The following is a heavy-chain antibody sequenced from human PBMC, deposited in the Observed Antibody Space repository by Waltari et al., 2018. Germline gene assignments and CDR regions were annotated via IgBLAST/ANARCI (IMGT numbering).Heavy chain of an antibody. V-gene: IGHV4-31*02. Sequence: QVQLRESGPGLLMPSDTLSVTCTVSGVSVSGGRYCWTWIRQHPERGLEWVGYSCYGGSGYYNPSLSGRATISEDAAMGQFSLRLTFVTDADSGIYYCARGRDDNSWYGYFDSWGRGMLVTVS. D-gene: IGHD6-13*01. CDR1: GVSVSGGRYC. CDR3: ARGRDDNSWYGYFDS. J-gene: IGHJ4*02. CDR2: SCYGGSG.